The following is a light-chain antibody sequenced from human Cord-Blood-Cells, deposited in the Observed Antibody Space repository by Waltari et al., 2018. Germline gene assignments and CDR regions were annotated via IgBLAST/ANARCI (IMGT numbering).Light chain of an antibody. CDR2: DDS. J-gene: IGKJ1*01. V-gene: IGKV3-11*01. CDR3: QQRSNWPPWT. Sequence: ELVLTQSPATLSLSPGERATLSCRASQSVSSYLAWYQQKPGQAPRLLIYDDSNRATGIPARFSGSGSGTDFTLTISSLEPEDFAVYYCQQRSNWPPWTFGQGTKVEIK. CDR1: QSVSSY.